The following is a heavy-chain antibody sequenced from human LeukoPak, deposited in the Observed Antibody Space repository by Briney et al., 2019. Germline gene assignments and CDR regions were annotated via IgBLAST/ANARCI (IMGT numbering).Heavy chain of an antibody. CDR2: ISSSSSYI. J-gene: IGHJ5*02. Sequence: GGSLRLSCAASGFTFSSYSMNWVRQAPGKGLECVSSISSSSSYIYYADSVKGRFTISRDNAKNSLYLQMNSLRAEDTAVYYCARVMVRGVILNWFDPWGQGTLVTVSS. CDR1: GFTFSSYS. CDR3: ARVMVRGVILNWFDP. V-gene: IGHV3-21*01. D-gene: IGHD3-10*01.